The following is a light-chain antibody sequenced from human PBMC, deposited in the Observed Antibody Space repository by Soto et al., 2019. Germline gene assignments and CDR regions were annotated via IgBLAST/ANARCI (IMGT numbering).Light chain of an antibody. V-gene: IGLV6-57*04. J-gene: IGLJ2*01. CDR2: ENS. CDR1: SGNIASSY. CDR3: QSYDNTNVV. Sequence: NFMLTQPHSVSESPGKTVTISCSRSSGNIASSYVQWYQQRPGSPPTTVIYENSQRPSGVPDRFSASIDSSSKSASLTISGLKTEDEADYYCQSYDNTNVVFGGGTSSPS.